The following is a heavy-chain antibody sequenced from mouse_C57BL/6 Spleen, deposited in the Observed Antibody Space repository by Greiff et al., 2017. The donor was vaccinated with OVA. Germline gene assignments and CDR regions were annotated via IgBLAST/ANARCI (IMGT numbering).Heavy chain of an antibody. J-gene: IGHJ3*01. CDR3: ARSCYDPGAWFAY. D-gene: IGHD2-3*01. V-gene: IGHV1-53*01. Sequence: VQLQQPGTELVKPGASVKLSCKASGYTFTSYWMHWVKQRPGQGLEWIGNINPSNGGTNYNEKFKSKATLTVDKSSSTADMQLSSLTSEDSAVYYCARSCYDPGAWFAYWGQGTLVTVSA. CDR2: INPSNGGT. CDR1: GYTFTSYW.